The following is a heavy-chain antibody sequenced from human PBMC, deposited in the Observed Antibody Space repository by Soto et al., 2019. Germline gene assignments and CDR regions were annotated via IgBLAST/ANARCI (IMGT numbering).Heavy chain of an antibody. CDR2: IYPGDSDA. D-gene: IGHD6-13*01. J-gene: IGHJ6*02. CDR3: ARHHGSPGSYFGLDV. Sequence: GESLKISCKGSGYSFTSYWINWVRQMPGKGLEWMGIIYPGDSDARYSPSFQGQVTISADKSIDTAYLQWRSLKASDTAVYYCARHHGSPGSYFGLDVWGQGTTVTVSS. V-gene: IGHV5-51*01. CDR1: GYSFTSYW.